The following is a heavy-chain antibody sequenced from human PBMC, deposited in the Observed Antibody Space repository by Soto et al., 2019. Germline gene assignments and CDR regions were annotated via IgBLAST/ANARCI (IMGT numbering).Heavy chain of an antibody. CDR1: GGSFSGYY. J-gene: IGHJ4*02. CDR2: INHSGST. CDR3: ARVCYGSGKYKLYYFDY. Sequence: PSETLSLTCAVYGGSFSGYYWSWIRQPPGKGLEWIGEINHSGSTNYNPSLKSRVTISVDTSKNQFSLKLSSVTAADTAVYYCARVCYGSGKYKLYYFDYWGQGTLVTVS. V-gene: IGHV4-34*01. D-gene: IGHD3-10*01.